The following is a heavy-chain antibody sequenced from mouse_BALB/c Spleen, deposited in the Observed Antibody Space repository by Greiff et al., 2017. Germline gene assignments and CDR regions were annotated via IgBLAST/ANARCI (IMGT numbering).Heavy chain of an antibody. CDR2: INPSNGGT. J-gene: IGHJ4*01. D-gene: IGHD2-14*01. Sequence: VQLQQSGAELVKPGASVKLSCKASGYTFTSYYMYWVKQRPGQGLEWIGEINPSNGGTNFNEKFKSKATLTVDKSSSTAYMQLSSLTSEDSAVYYCTRYEEDYAMDYWGQGTSVTVSS. V-gene: IGHV1S81*02. CDR1: GYTFTSYY. CDR3: TRYEEDYAMDY.